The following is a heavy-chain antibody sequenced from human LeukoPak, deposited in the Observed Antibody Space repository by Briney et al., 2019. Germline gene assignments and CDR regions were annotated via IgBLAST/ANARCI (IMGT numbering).Heavy chain of an antibody. Sequence: GGSLRLSCAASGFTFSDYYMSWIRQAPGKGLERVSYISSSGSTIYYADSVKGRFTISRDNAKNSLYLQMNSLRAEDTAVYYCASPYDIDAFDIWGQGTMVTVSS. CDR3: ASPYDIDAFDI. J-gene: IGHJ3*02. CDR1: GFTFSDYY. D-gene: IGHD3-9*01. CDR2: ISSSGSTI. V-gene: IGHV3-11*01.